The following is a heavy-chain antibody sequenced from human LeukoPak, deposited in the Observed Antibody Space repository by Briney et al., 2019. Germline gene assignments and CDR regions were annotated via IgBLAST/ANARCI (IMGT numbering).Heavy chain of an antibody. J-gene: IGHJ4*02. Sequence: GASVKVSCKASGYTFTGYYMHWVRQAPGQGLEWMGWINPNSGGTNYAQKFQGRVTMTRHTSISTAYMELSSLRSEDTAVYYCASFWAAQENPDYLGFDYWGQGTLVTVSS. CDR3: ASFWAAQENPDYLGFDY. D-gene: IGHD3-16*01. CDR2: INPNSGGT. V-gene: IGHV1-2*02. CDR1: GYTFTGYY.